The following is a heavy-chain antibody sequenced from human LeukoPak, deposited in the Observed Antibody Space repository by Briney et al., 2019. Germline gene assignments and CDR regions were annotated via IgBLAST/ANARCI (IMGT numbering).Heavy chain of an antibody. J-gene: IGHJ4*02. CDR1: AASISSSSHH. D-gene: IGHD3-10*01. CDR2: IYYGQTI. CDR3: ARHVDYYGSGRHLYYFDY. Sequence: PSETLSLTCTISAASISSSSHHWGWIRQSPGKGLEWIGSIYYGQTIYYNPSLNSRVTISVVTSKDQFTLQLNSVTAADTAVYYCARHVDYYGSGRHLYYFDYWGQGTLVTVSS. V-gene: IGHV4-39*01.